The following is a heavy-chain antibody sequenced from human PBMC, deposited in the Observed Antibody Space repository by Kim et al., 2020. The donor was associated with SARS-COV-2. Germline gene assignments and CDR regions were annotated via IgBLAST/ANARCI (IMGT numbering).Heavy chain of an antibody. D-gene: IGHD1-1*01. CDR2: T. J-gene: IGHJ4*02. V-gene: IGHV4-34*01. CDR3: ARGTTGTPDY. Sequence: TSYNPTLKSRATLSVDPSKNQFALKLSSVTAADTAVYYCARGTTGTPDYWGQGTLVTVSS.